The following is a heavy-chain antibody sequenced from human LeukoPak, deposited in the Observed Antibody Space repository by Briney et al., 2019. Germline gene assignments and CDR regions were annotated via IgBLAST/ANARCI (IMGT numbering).Heavy chain of an antibody. CDR3: ARLGIGVVPSAMLGDYYFDY. CDR1: GGSISSGDYY. CDR2: IYYSGST. D-gene: IGHD2-2*01. J-gene: IGHJ4*02. Sequence: SQTLSLTCTVSGGSISSGDYYWSWIRQPPGKGLEWIGYIYYSGSTYYNPSLKSRVTISVDKSKRQFSLKLTSVTAADTAVYYCARLGIGVVPSAMLGDYYFDYWGQGTLVTVSS. V-gene: IGHV4-30-4*01.